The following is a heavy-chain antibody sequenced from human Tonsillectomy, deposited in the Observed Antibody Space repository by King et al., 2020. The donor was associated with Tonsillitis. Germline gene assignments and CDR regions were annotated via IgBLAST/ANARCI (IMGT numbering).Heavy chain of an antibody. CDR3: ARDLCTTSCFAGWFDP. CDR1: GYTFTDYY. J-gene: IGHJ5*02. V-gene: IGHV1-2*02. D-gene: IGHD2-2*01. Sequence: VQLVQSGAEVKKPGASVKVSCKASGYTFTDYYIHWVRQAPGQGLEWLGWINPNSGGTDYAQKFQGRVTITRDTSISTAYMELSRLRSDDTAVYYCARDLCTTSCFAGWFDPWGQGTLFTVSS. CDR2: INPNSGGT.